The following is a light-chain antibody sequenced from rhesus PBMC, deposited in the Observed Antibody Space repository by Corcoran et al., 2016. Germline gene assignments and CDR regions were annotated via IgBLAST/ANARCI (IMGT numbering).Light chain of an antibody. CDR3: SSDAGSNTYI. V-gene: IGLV2-32*02. CDR1: SSDIGGYNY. CDR2: EVS. Sequence: QAALTKPRSVSGSPGQSVTISCTGTSSDIGGYNYVSWYQQHPGTAPKLMIYEVSKQPSGVSDRFSGSKSGNTASLTISGLQAEDEADYYCSSDAGSNTYIFGAGTRLTV. J-gene: IGLJ1*01.